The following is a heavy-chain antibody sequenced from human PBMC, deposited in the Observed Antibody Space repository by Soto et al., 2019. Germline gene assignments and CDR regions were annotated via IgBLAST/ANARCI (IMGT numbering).Heavy chain of an antibody. CDR2: ISAYNGNT. Sequence: GASVKVSCKASGYTFTSYGISWVRQAPGQGLEWMGWISAYNGNTNYAQKLQGRVTMTTDTSTSTAYMELRSLRSDDTAVYYCARIYRLGYCISTSCDWFDPWGQGTLVTVSS. CDR3: ARIYRLGYCISTSCDWFDP. J-gene: IGHJ5*02. D-gene: IGHD2-2*01. V-gene: IGHV1-18*01. CDR1: GYTFTSYG.